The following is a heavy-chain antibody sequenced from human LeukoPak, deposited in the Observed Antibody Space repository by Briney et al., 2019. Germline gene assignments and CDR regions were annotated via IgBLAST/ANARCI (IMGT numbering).Heavy chain of an antibody. CDR2: IGIGDDT. J-gene: IGHJ3*02. CDR1: GFTFRDYD. CDR3: IRGGIRVSGIDAFDI. Sequence: PGGSLRLSCAASGFTFRDYDMHWVRQVPGRGLEWVSAIGIGDDTHYPDSVKGRFPISRENAKNSLYLQMNTLRDGDTAVYYCIRGGIRVSGIDAFDIWGQGTMVTVSS. V-gene: IGHV3-13*01. D-gene: IGHD5/OR15-5a*01.